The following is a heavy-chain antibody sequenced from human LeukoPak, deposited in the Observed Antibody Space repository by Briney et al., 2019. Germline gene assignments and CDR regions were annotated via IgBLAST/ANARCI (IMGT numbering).Heavy chain of an antibody. V-gene: IGHV3-49*04. Sequence: GGSLRLSCTASGFTFGDYAMSWVRQAPGKGLEWVGFIRSKAYGGTTEYAASVKGSFTISRDDSKSIAYLQMNSLKTEDTAVYYCTRDAFYYDSSGYYRFDYWGQGTLATVSS. J-gene: IGHJ4*02. D-gene: IGHD3-22*01. CDR3: TRDAFYYDSSGYYRFDY. CDR1: GFTFGDYA. CDR2: IRSKAYGGTT.